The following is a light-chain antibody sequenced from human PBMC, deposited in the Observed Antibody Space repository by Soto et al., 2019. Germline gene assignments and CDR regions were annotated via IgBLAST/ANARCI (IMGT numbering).Light chain of an antibody. J-gene: IGKJ5*01. V-gene: IGKV3-20*01. CDR3: QQHGTSPIT. CDR2: GAS. CDR1: QSVSSSY. Sequence: EIVLTQSPGTLSLSPGERATLSCRASQSVSSSYLAWYQQKPGQAPRLLIYGASSRATGIPDRFSGSGSGTDFTLTISRLEPEDFAVYYCQQHGTSPITFGQLTRPEI.